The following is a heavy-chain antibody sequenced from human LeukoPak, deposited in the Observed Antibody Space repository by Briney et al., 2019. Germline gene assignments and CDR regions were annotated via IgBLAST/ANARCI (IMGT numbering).Heavy chain of an antibody. V-gene: IGHV1-2*02. J-gene: IGHJ4*02. CDR3: ARDSSGIAAAAVDY. CDR1: GYTFTGYY. Sequence: GASVKVSCKASGYTFTGYYMNWVRQAPGQGLEWMGWINPNSGRTNYAQNFQGRVTMTRDTSISTAYMELSRLRSDDTAVYYCARDSSGIAAAAVDYWGQGTLVTVSS. D-gene: IGHD6-13*01. CDR2: INPNSGRT.